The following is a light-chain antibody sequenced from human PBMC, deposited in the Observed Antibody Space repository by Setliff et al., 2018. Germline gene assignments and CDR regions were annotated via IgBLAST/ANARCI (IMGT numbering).Light chain of an antibody. CDR2: DVS. V-gene: IGLV2-14*03. CDR1: NSDVGAYNY. Sequence: QSALTQPASVSGSPGQSITISCTGTNSDVGAYNYVSWYQRHPGEAPKLLLYDVSNRPSGISHRFSGPKSGSTASLTISGLQAEDEADYFCSSYTNSRTVIFGGGTKGTV. J-gene: IGLJ2*01. CDR3: SSYTNSRTVI.